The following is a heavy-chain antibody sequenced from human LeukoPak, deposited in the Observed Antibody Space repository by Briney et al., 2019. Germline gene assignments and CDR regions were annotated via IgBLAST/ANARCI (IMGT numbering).Heavy chain of an antibody. CDR3: AKERRDYYGSGRRGTRYYFDY. Sequence: GGTLRLSCAASGFTFSSYGMSWVRQAPGKGLEWVSAISGSGGSTYYADSVKGRFTISRDNSKNTLYLQMNSLRAEDTAVYYCAKERRDYYGSGRRGTRYYFDYWGQGTLVTVSS. CDR1: GFTFSSYG. J-gene: IGHJ4*02. V-gene: IGHV3-23*01. D-gene: IGHD3-10*01. CDR2: ISGSGGST.